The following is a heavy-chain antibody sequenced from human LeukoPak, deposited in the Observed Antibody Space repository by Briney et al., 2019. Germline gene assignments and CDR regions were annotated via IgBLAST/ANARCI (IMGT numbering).Heavy chain of an antibody. V-gene: IGHV4-59*01. J-gene: IGHJ4*02. CDR2: ILHSGST. CDR1: GASISSYY. Sequence: SETLSRTCTVSGASISSYYWSWIRQPPGKGPEWIGYILHSGSTNYNPSLKSRVTISVDTSKNQLSLKLSSVTAADTAVYYCARGAPGGNDYGDYWGQGTLVTVSS. CDR3: ARGAPGGNDYGDY.